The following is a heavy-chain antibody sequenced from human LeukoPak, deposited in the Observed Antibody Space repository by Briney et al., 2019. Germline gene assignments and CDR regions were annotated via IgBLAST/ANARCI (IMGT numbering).Heavy chain of an antibody. D-gene: IGHD2-15*01. CDR2: ISSSGST. CDR1: GDSISSGDYY. CDR3: ARVICSGGSCRFDY. V-gene: IGHV4-61*02. J-gene: IGHJ4*02. Sequence: SQTLSLTCTVSGDSISSGDYYWSWIRQPAGKGLEWIGRISSSGSTNYNPSLKSRVTISVDTSKNKFSLKLSSVTAADTAVYYCARVICSGGSCRFDYWGQGTLVTVSS.